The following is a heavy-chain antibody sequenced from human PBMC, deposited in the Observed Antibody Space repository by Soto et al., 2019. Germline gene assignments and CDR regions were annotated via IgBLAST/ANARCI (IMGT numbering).Heavy chain of an antibody. CDR2: ITGSSGST. CDR3: AKADTGWFAP. CDR1: GFTFGHYV. V-gene: IGHV3-23*01. D-gene: IGHD3-10*01. J-gene: IGHJ5*02. Sequence: PGRSLRLSCAASGFTFGHYVMSWVRQAPGKGLEWVSTITGSSGSTTYTESVKGRFTISRDNSKNSLYLQMNNLRAEDTAIYYCAKADTGWFAPWGRGTLVTVSS.